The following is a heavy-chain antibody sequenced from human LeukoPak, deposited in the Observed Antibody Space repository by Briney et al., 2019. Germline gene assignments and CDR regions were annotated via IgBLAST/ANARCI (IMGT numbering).Heavy chain of an antibody. V-gene: IGHV4-59*08. CDR3: ARFRIAAAGTGSGWFDP. Sequence: PSETLSLTCTVSGGSISSYYWSWIRQPPGKGLEWIGYIYYSGSTNYNPSLKSRVTISVDTSKNQFSLKLSSVTAADTAVYYCARFRIAAAGTGSGWFDPWGQGTLVTVSS. D-gene: IGHD6-13*01. CDR1: GGSISSYY. J-gene: IGHJ5*02. CDR2: IYYSGST.